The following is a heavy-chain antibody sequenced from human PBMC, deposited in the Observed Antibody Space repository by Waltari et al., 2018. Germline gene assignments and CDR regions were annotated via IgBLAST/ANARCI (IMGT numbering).Heavy chain of an antibody. J-gene: IGHJ6*03. CDR3: AKLNSNYYYYYMDV. CDR2: ISHSGST. Sequence: QVQLQQWGAGLLKPSETLSLTCAVYGGSFSGYYWSWIRQPPGKGLEWIGEISHSGSTNYNPSLKSRVTISVDTSKNQFSLKLSSVTAADTAVYYCAKLNSNYYYYYMDVWGKGTTVTISS. V-gene: IGHV4-34*01. D-gene: IGHD4-4*01. CDR1: GGSFSGYY.